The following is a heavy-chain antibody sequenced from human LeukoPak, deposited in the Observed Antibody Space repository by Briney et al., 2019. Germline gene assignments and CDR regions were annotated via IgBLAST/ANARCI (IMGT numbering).Heavy chain of an antibody. CDR1: GYTLTGYY. D-gene: IGHD2-2*01. CDR3: ARDPKSQLLLDY. CDR2: INPYSGAI. V-gene: IGHV1-2*02. J-gene: IGHJ4*02. Sequence: ASVKVSCKASGYTLTGYYMHWVRQAPGQGLEWMGWINPYSGAINYAQKFQGRVTLTRDTSISTAYMELSRLTSGDTAVYYCARDPKSQLLLDYWGQGTLVTVSS.